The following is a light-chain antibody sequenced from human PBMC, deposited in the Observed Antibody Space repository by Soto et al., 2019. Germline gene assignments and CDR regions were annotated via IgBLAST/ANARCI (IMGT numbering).Light chain of an antibody. CDR1: QSISSD. Sequence: EIVMTQSPVTLSVSPGERATLSCRASQSISSDLAWYQQKPGQAPRLLIYGASTRATDIPARISGSGSGTDFTLTISSLRSEDFAVYYCQQYNKWPPQYTFGQGTKLDIK. J-gene: IGKJ2*01. CDR2: GAS. V-gene: IGKV3-15*01. CDR3: QQYNKWPPQYT.